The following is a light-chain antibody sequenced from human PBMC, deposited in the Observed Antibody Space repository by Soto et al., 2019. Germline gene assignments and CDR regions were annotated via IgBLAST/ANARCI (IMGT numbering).Light chain of an antibody. J-gene: IGKJ5*01. CDR1: QSVKSSY. CDR3: QQYGSSIT. Sequence: EMVLTRSPGTLSLSPVEIGTVYFIASQSVKSSYLAWYQHKPGQAPRLLIYGKSSRATGIPDRFSGSGSGTDFTLTISRLETEDFAVYYCQQYGSSITFGQGTRLEI. V-gene: IGKV3-20*01. CDR2: GKS.